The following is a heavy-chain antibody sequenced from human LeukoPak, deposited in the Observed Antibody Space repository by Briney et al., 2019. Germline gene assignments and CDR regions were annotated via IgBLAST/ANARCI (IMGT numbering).Heavy chain of an antibody. CDR3: ARVLVGADYDAFDI. Sequence: QSGGSLRLSCAAYGFTVSSNYMSWVRQAPGKGLEWVSVIYSGGSTYYADSVKGRFTISRDNSKNTLYLQMNSLRAADTAVYYCARVLVGADYDAFDIWGQGTMVTVSS. CDR2: IYSGGST. V-gene: IGHV3-53*05. J-gene: IGHJ3*02. D-gene: IGHD2-15*01. CDR1: GFTVSSNY.